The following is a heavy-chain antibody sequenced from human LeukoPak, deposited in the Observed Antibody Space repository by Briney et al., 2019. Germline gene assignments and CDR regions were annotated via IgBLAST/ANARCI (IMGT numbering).Heavy chain of an antibody. Sequence: LTGGSLRLSCAASGFTFSSYAMSWVRQAPGKGLEWVSAISGSGGSTYYADSVKGRFTISRDNSKNTLYLQMNSLRAEDTAVYYCAKTAYGDYVRAWFDPWGQGTLVTVSS. CDR3: AKTAYGDYVRAWFDP. CDR2: ISGSGGST. V-gene: IGHV3-23*01. CDR1: GFTFSSYA. J-gene: IGHJ5*02. D-gene: IGHD4-17*01.